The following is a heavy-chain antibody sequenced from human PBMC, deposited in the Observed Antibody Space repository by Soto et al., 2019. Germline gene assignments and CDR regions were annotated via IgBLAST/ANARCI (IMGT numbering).Heavy chain of an antibody. Sequence: SETLSLTCTVSGGSISSYYWSWIRQPPGKGLEWIGYIYYSGSTNYNPSLKSRVTISVDTSKNQFSLKLSSVTAADTAVYYCARHLRGLLFDPWGQGTLVTVSS. CDR3: ARHLRGLLFDP. CDR1: GGSISSYY. D-gene: IGHD4-17*01. V-gene: IGHV4-59*08. J-gene: IGHJ5*02. CDR2: IYYSGST.